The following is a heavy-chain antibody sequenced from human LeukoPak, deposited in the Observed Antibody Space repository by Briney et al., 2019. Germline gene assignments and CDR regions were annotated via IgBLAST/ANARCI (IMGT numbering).Heavy chain of an antibody. V-gene: IGHV4-39*07. CDR3: ARSVVVVAATPRHNWFDP. CDR1: GGSISSSSYY. Sequence: PSETLSLTCTVSGGSISSSSYYWGWIRQPPGKGLEWIGSIYYSGSTYYNPSLKSRVTISVDTSKNQFSLKLSSVTAADTAVYYCARSVVVVAATPRHNWFDPWGQGTLVTVSS. J-gene: IGHJ5*02. D-gene: IGHD2-15*01. CDR2: IYYSGST.